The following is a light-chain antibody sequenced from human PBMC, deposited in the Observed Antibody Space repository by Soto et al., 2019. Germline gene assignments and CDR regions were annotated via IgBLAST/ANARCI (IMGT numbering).Light chain of an antibody. V-gene: IGKV1D-8*03. CDR1: RGIISY. J-gene: IGKJ1*01. CDR2: AAS. CDR3: QHYNSYSEA. Sequence: VIWMTQSPSLLSASTGYRFTISCRMSRGIISYLAWYQQKPGKAPELLIYAASTLQSGVPSRFSGSGSGTEFTLTISSLQPDDFATYYCQHYNSYSEAFGQGTKVDIK.